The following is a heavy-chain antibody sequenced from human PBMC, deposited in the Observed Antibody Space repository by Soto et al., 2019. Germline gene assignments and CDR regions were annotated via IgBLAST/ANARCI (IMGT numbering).Heavy chain of an antibody. V-gene: IGHV3-21*01. D-gene: IGHD3-3*01. CDR3: AKDPNYDFWSGYSGSGWFDP. Sequence: GGSLRRSWAASGFTFSSYIMNWVRQTPGKGLEWVSSISVSSSNMYYADSVKGRFTISRDNAKNSLYLQMNSLRAEDTAVYYCAKDPNYDFWSGYSGSGWFDPWGQGTLVTVSS. CDR1: GFTFSSYI. J-gene: IGHJ5*02. CDR2: ISVSSSNM.